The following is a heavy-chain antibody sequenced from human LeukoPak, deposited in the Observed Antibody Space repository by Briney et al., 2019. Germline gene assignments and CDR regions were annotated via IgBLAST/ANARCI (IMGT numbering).Heavy chain of an antibody. CDR3: ARNGRDGIDY. Sequence: PSETPSLTCTVSGGSISSHYWSWIRQPPGKGLEWIGYIYYSGSTNYNPSLKSRVTISVDTSKNQFSLKLSSVTAADTAVYYCARNGRDGIDYWGQGTLVTVSS. CDR1: GGSISSHY. J-gene: IGHJ4*02. CDR2: IYYSGST. D-gene: IGHD5-24*01. V-gene: IGHV4-59*11.